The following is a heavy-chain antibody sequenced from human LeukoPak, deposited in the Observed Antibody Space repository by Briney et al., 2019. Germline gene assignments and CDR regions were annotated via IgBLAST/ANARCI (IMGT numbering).Heavy chain of an antibody. J-gene: IGHJ5*02. V-gene: IGHV3-66*02. Sequence: PGGSLTLSCAASGFPFKDYGMHWVRQAPGKGLEWVSVIYSGGSTYYADSVKGRFTISRDNSKNTLYLQMNSLRAEDTAVYYCARENIAAAGDWFDPWGQGTLVTVSS. CDR1: GFPFKDYG. CDR2: IYSGGST. CDR3: ARENIAAAGDWFDP. D-gene: IGHD6-13*01.